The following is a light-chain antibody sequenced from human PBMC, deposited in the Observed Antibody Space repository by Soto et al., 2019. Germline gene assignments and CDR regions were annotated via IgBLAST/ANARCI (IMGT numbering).Light chain of an antibody. CDR2: KAS. CDR3: QQYNSGCS. Sequence: DIQMTQSLSTLSASVGDRVTITCRASQTISSWLAWYQQKPGKAPKLLIYKASTLESGVPSRFSGSGSGTEFTLTISSLQPDDFATYYCQQYNSGCSFGQGTKVEIK. J-gene: IGKJ1*01. V-gene: IGKV1-5*03. CDR1: QTISSW.